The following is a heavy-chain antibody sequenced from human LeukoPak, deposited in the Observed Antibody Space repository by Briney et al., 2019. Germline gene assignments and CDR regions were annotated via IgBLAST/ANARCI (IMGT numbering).Heavy chain of an antibody. J-gene: IGHJ4*02. CDR1: GFTFSSYA. D-gene: IGHD2-2*02. CDR2: ISGSGGST. V-gene: IGHV3-23*01. CDR3: AKDPPLNIVVEPAAIGYDY. Sequence: GGSLRLSCAASGFTFSSYAMSWVRQAPGKGLEWVSAISGSGGSTYYADSVKGRFTISRDNSKNRLYLQMNSLRAEDTAAYYCAKDPPLNIVVEPAAIGYDYWGQGTLVTVSS.